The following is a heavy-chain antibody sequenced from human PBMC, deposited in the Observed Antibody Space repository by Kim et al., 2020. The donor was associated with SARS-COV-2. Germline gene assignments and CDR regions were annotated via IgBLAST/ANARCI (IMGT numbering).Heavy chain of an antibody. D-gene: IGHD2-2*01. J-gene: IGHJ6*02. CDR1: GYTFTDYY. CDR2: INPKSGGT. Sequence: ASVKVSCKASGYTFTDYYIHWVRQAPGQGLEWMGWINPKSGGTKYAQRFRGRVTMTRDTSISTIYMELSSLRSDDTAVYYCARGVLYCSSSTSNCYVGGLDVWGQGTTVTVSS. V-gene: IGHV1-2*02. CDR3: ARGVLYCSSSTSNCYVGGLDV.